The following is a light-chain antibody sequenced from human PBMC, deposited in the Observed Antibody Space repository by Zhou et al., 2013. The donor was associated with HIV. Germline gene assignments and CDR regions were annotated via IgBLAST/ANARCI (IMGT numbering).Light chain of an antibody. Sequence: EIVMTQSPATLSVLPGERATLSCRAGQSLNGHLAWYQQKPGQAPRLLIFGASTRAPGIPARFSGSGSGTEFTLTITTMQSEDFAIYYCQQYNNWPYTFGLGPNWKSN. V-gene: IGKV3-15*01. J-gene: IGKJ2*01. CDR2: GAS. CDR3: QQYNNWPYT. CDR1: QSLNGH.